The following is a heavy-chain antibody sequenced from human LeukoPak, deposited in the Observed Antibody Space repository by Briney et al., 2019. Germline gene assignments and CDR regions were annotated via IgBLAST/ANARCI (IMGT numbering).Heavy chain of an antibody. CDR1: GFTFSSYW. CDR3: ASWGETWIQLWLTYDY. D-gene: IGHD5-18*01. Sequence: PGGSLRLSCAASGFTFSSYWMSWVRQAPGKGLEWVANIKQDGNEKYYADSVKGRFTISRDNGKNSLDLQMNSLRADDTAVYYCASWGETWIQLWLTYDYWGQGTLVTVSS. CDR2: IKQDGNEK. J-gene: IGHJ4*02. V-gene: IGHV3-7*01.